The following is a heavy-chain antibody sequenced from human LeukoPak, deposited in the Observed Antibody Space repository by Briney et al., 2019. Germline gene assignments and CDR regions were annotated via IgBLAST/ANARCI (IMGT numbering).Heavy chain of an antibody. CDR1: GFTFSSYG. CDR3: ARDGMSGWTY. Sequence: GRSLRLSCAASGFTFSSYGMHWVRQAPGKGLEWVAVIWYDGSNKYYADSVKGRFTISRDNAKNSLYLQMNSLRAEDTAVYYCARDGMSGWTYWGQGTLVTVSS. V-gene: IGHV3-33*01. J-gene: IGHJ4*02. D-gene: IGHD6-19*01. CDR2: IWYDGSNK.